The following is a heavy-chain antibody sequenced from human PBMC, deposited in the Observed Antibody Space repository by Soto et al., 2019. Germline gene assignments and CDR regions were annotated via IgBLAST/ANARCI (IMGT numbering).Heavy chain of an antibody. V-gene: IGHV1-18*01. J-gene: IGHJ6*02. Sequence: QVQLVQSGAEVRKPGASVKVSCKASGYTFSTSGMSWLRQAPGQGLEWMGWISTYNGDTNDAPKFQDRVTMTSDTSTRTVYMELRSLRPDDTAVYYCARAGAAPYYYYGMDVWGQGTRVTVSS. CDR2: ISTYNGDT. D-gene: IGHD2-15*01. CDR1: GYTFSTSG. CDR3: ARAGAAPYYYYGMDV.